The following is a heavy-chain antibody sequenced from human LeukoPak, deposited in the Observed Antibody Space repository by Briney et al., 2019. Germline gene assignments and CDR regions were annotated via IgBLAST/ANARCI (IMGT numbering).Heavy chain of an antibody. J-gene: IGHJ4*02. D-gene: IGHD3-9*01. CDR2: IWYDGSNK. Sequence: GRSLRLSCAASGFTFSSYGMHWVRQAPGKGLEWVAVIWYDGSNKYYADSVKGRFTISRDNSKNTLYLQMNSLRAEDTAVYYCVRDYFAARGALDYSGEGAPVTVSS. CDR1: GFTFSSYG. CDR3: VRDYFAARGALDY. V-gene: IGHV3-33*01.